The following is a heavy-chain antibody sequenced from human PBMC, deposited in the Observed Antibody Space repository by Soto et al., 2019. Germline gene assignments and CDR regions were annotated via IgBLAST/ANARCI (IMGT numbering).Heavy chain of an antibody. J-gene: IGHJ3*02. CDR3: ARVERGTATTVVDAFEI. CDR2: MSHSGGT. CDR1: GGFVSSGSYY. Sequence: QVQLQQWGAGLLKPSETLSLTCAVYGGFVSSGSYYWSWIRQPPGKGLEWIGEMSHSGGTHFNPSLKRRVTISVDTSKNQFSLTMSSVTAADTALYYCARVERGTATTVVDAFEIWGPGTMVTVSS. V-gene: IGHV4-34*01. D-gene: IGHD1-1*01.